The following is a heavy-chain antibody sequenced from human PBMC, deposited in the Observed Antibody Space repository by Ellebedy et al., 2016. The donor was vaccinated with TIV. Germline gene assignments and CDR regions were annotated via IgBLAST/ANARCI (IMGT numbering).Heavy chain of an antibody. CDR3: ARAIAAAGSY. J-gene: IGHJ4*02. CDR1: GFSFSSYW. Sequence: GESLKISXAASGFSFSSYWMSWVRQAPGKGLEWVANIKQDGSERYYVASVKGRFTISRDNAKNSLLLQMNSLRAEDTAVYYCARAIAAAGSYWGRGTLVTVSS. D-gene: IGHD6-13*01. CDR2: IKQDGSER. V-gene: IGHV3-7*01.